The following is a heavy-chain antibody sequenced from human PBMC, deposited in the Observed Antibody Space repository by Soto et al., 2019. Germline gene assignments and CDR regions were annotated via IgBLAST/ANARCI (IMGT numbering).Heavy chain of an antibody. CDR1: GGTFSSYT. V-gene: IGHV1-69*02. D-gene: IGHD5-12*01. CDR3: ARPAFDGGYDPELELGFDY. J-gene: IGHJ4*02. Sequence: QVQLVQSGAEVKKPGSSVKVSCKASGGTFSSYTISWVRQAPGQGLEWMGRIIPILGIANYAQKFQGRVTITADKSTSTAYMELSSLRSEDTAVYYCARPAFDGGYDPELELGFDYWGQGTLVTVSS. CDR2: IIPILGIA.